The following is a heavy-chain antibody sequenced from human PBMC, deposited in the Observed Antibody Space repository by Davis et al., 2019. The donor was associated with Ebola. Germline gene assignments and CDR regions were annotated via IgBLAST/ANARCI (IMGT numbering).Heavy chain of an antibody. D-gene: IGHD4-11*01. Sequence: GESLKISCAASGFTFSSYWMSWVRQAPGKGLEWVANIKQDGSEKYYVDSVKGRSTISRDNAKNSLYLQMNSLRAEDTAVYYCARFHSNYYYYYGMDVWGQGTTVTVSS. J-gene: IGHJ6*02. CDR3: ARFHSNYYYYYGMDV. CDR1: GFTFSSYW. V-gene: IGHV3-7*03. CDR2: IKQDGSEK.